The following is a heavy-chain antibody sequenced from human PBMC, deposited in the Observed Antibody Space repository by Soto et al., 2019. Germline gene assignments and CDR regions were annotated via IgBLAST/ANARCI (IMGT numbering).Heavy chain of an antibody. D-gene: IGHD3-9*01. Sequence: SVKVSCKASGGTFSSYAISWVRQAPGQGREWMGGIIPIFGTANYAQKFQGRVTITADESTSTAYMELSRLRSEDTAVYYCARTYYDILTGLPFDPWGQGTLVTVSS. CDR2: IIPIFGTA. V-gene: IGHV1-69*01. CDR1: GGTFSSYA. J-gene: IGHJ5*02. CDR3: ARTYYDILTGLPFDP.